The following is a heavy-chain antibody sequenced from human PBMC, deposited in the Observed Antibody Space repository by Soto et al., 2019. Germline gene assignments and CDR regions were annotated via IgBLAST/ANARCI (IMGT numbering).Heavy chain of an antibody. CDR1: GFTFSNYG. Sequence: QVQLVESGGGVVQPGRSLRLSCAASGFTFSNYGMHWVRQAPGKGLEWVAVIWYDGSDKYYADSVKGRFTISRDNSKNTLYVQMNSLRDDDTAVYYCARDGHCSGGSCYYFDYWGQGTLVTVSS. CDR2: IWYDGSDK. V-gene: IGHV3-33*01. CDR3: ARDGHCSGGSCYYFDY. D-gene: IGHD2-15*01. J-gene: IGHJ4*02.